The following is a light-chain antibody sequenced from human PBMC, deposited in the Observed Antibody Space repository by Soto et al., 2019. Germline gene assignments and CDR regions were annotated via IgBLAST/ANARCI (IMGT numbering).Light chain of an antibody. CDR3: QQYEK. J-gene: IGKJ1*01. V-gene: IGKV3-20*01. CDR1: QSVSSSY. Sequence: LSCRASQSVSSSYLAWYQQKNGKAPRLLIYGESSRANGIPDRFSGSGSGTDFTLTISRLEPEDFAVYYCQQYEKFGQGTKVDIK. CDR2: GES.